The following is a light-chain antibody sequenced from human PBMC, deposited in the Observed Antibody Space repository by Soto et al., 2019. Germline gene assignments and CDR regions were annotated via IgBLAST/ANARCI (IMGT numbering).Light chain of an antibody. CDR1: QSFTGW. CDR3: QQSNSNSNT. CDR2: RVS. Sequence: DIQMTQSPSTLSASVGDRVTITCRASQSFTGWLAWYQQKPGKAPKLLIYRVSTLESGIPSRFSGSGYGTEFTLTISSLQPDDFAAYYCQQSNSNSNTFGQGTKLEIK. V-gene: IGKV1-5*03. J-gene: IGKJ2*01.